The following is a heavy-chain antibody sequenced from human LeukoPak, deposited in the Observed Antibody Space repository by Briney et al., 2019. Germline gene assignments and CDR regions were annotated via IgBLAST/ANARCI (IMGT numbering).Heavy chain of an antibody. Sequence: SETLSLTCAVYGGSFSGYYWSWIRQPPGKGLEWIGEINHSGSTNYNPSLKSRVTISVDTSKNQFSLKLSSVTAADTAVYYCAKGGEMATIPYWGQGTLVTVSS. CDR2: INHSGST. V-gene: IGHV4-34*01. CDR1: GGSFSGYY. J-gene: IGHJ4*02. D-gene: IGHD5-24*01. CDR3: AKGGEMATIPY.